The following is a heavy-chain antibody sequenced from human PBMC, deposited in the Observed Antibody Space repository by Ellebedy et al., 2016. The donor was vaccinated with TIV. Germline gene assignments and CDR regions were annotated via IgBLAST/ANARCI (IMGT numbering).Heavy chain of an antibody. CDR1: GFTFSNYW. CDR2: LKPAGSAQ. D-gene: IGHD5-24*01. V-gene: IGHV3-7*01. Sequence: PGGSLRLSCAASGFTFSNYWMSWVRQAPGKGLEWVGNLKPAGSAQYYVDSVKGRFTMSRDNAKNSLYLQMDSLRAEDKAVYYCARDRGNGYNYRSPFDHWGQGSLVTVSS. J-gene: IGHJ4*02. CDR3: ARDRGNGYNYRSPFDH.